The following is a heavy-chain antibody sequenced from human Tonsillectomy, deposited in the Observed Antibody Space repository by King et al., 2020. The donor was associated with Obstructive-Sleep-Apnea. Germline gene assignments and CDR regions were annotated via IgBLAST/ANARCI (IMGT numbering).Heavy chain of an antibody. CDR3: AKDTGYSGGAYYYYGMDV. D-gene: IGHD6-13*01. CDR1: GFTFDDYA. J-gene: IGHJ6*02. Sequence: VQLVQSGGGLVQPGRSLRLSCAASGFTFDDYAMHWVRQAPGKGLEWVSGISWNSGSIGYADSVKGRFTISRDNAKNSLYLQMNNLRAEDTALYYCAKDTGYSGGAYYYYGMDVWGQGTTVTVSS. CDR2: ISWNSGSI. V-gene: IGHV3-9*01.